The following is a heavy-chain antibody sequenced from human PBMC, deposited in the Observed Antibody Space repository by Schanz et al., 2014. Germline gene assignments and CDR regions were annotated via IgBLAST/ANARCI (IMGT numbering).Heavy chain of an antibody. D-gene: IGHD2-15*01. J-gene: IGHJ3*01. CDR3: AKGMGYCSGGTCYDYYYYGLDV. CDR2: ISGSGGST. V-gene: IGHV3-23*01. Sequence: EVQLLESGGGLVQPGGSLRLSCAASGFTFTTHSMTWVRQAPGKGLEWVSGISGSGGSTYYADSVKGRFTISRDNSENTLYLQMNSLSADDTAVFYCAKGMGYCSGGTCYDYYYYGLDVWGQGTLXTISS. CDR1: GFTFTTHS.